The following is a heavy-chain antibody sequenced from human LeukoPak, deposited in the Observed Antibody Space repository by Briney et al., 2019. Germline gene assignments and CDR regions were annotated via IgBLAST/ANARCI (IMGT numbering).Heavy chain of an antibody. V-gene: IGHV3-23*05. CDR3: AKKGRIPVIYYFDY. CDR2: IDTKGTRT. CDR1: GFILSNSA. J-gene: IGHJ4*02. Sequence: TGGSLRLSCAAAGFILSNSAMTWVRQAPGKGLQWVSGIDTKGTRTYYADSVKGRFSISRDNSKNTLYLQMNSLRAEDTAVYYCAKKGRIPVIYYFDYWGQGTLVTVSS. D-gene: IGHD2-21*01.